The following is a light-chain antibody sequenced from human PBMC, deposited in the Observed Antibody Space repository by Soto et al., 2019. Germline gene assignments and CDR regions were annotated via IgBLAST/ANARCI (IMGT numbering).Light chain of an antibody. J-gene: IGLJ1*01. CDR3: QSYENSRTGFYV. Sequence: QSVLTQPASVSASPGQSITSSCSGSSSDIGAGFDVHWYQHLPGTAPKLLIYGNTNRPSGVPGRFSGSKSGTSASLVISGLQAEDEADYYCQSYENSRTGFYVFGTGTKVTVL. CDR1: SSDIGAGFD. V-gene: IGLV1-40*01. CDR2: GNT.